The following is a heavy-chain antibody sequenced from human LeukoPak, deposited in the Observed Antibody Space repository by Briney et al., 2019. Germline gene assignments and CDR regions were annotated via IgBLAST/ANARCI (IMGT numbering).Heavy chain of an antibody. V-gene: IGHV3-48*03. J-gene: IGHJ3*02. CDR1: GFTFSSYE. CDR3: ARAGGLKNDAFDI. D-gene: IGHD2-8*02. Sequence: PGGSLRLSCAASGFTFSSYEMNWVRQAPGKGLEWVSYISSSGSTIYYADSVKGRFTISRDNAKNSLYLQMNSLRAEDTAVYYCARAGGLKNDAFDIWGQGTMVTVSS. CDR2: ISSSGSTI.